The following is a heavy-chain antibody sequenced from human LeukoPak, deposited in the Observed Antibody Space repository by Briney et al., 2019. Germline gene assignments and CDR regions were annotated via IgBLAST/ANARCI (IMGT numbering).Heavy chain of an antibody. J-gene: IGHJ4*02. V-gene: IGHV3-30*03. CDR3: ARGHQWLASYFDY. Sequence: GRSLRLSCAASGFTFSSYGMHWVRQAPGKGLEWVAVISYDGSNKYYADSVKGRFTISRDNSKNTLYLQMNSLRAEDTAVYYCARGHQWLASYFDYWGQGTLVTVSS. CDR1: GFTFSSYG. D-gene: IGHD6-19*01. CDR2: ISYDGSNK.